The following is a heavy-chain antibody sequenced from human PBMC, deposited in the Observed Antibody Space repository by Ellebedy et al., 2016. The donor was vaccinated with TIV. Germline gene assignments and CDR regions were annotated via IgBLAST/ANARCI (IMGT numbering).Heavy chain of an antibody. Sequence: ASVKVSCKASGYTFTSYGISWVRQAPGQGLEWMGGIIPIFGTANYAQKFQGRVTMTEDTSTDTAYMELSSLRSEDTAVYYCATEMVRGAPYYYYYGMDVWGQGTTVTVSS. CDR2: IIPIFGTA. J-gene: IGHJ6*02. V-gene: IGHV1-69*06. D-gene: IGHD3-10*01. CDR1: GYTFTSYG. CDR3: ATEMVRGAPYYYYYGMDV.